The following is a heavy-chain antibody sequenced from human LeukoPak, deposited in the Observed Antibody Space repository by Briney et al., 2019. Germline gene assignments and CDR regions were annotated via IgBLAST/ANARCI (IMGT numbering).Heavy chain of an antibody. CDR1: GLTFSSYG. D-gene: IGHD6-19*01. Sequence: GGSLRLSCAASGLTFSSYGMTWVRQAQGKGLEWVSSISYSGSSIYYADSVKGRFTISRDNSKNSLFLQMNSLRAEDTALYYCAREGPIAVAGYFDYWGQGSLVTVSS. V-gene: IGHV3-21*04. J-gene: IGHJ4*02. CDR2: ISYSGSSI. CDR3: AREGPIAVAGYFDY.